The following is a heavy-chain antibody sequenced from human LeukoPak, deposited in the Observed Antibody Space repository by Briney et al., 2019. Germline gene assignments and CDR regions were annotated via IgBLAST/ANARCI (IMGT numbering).Heavy chain of an antibody. CDR1: GGSIGRDY. Sequence: SETLSLTCTVSGGSIGRDYWSWIRQPPGKGLERIGYIYYTGSTNYNPSLKSRVTISVDTSKNQFSLKLSSVTAADTAVYYCARDRPGGSSLDYWGQGTLVTVSS. CDR2: IYYTGST. V-gene: IGHV4-59*01. CDR3: ARDRPGGSSLDY. J-gene: IGHJ4*02. D-gene: IGHD6-13*01.